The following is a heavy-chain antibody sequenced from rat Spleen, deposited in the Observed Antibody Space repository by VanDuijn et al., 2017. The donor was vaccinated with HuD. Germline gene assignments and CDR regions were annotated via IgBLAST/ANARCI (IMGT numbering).Heavy chain of an antibody. CDR2: ISYEGSST. Sequence: EVQLVESGGGLVQPGRSLKVSCVASGFTFSDYYMAWVRQAPKKGLEWVASISYEGSSTYYGDSVQGRFTISRDDAKRTLYLQMDSLRSEDTASYYCTTGLHWGQGVMVTVSS. V-gene: IGHV5-22*01. CDR1: GFTFSDYY. J-gene: IGHJ2*01. CDR3: TTGLH. D-gene: IGHD4-1*01.